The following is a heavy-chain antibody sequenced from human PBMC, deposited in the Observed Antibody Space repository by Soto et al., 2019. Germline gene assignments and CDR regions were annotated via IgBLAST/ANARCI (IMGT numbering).Heavy chain of an antibody. J-gene: IGHJ4*02. CDR2: VYYRGRS. V-gene: IGHV4-39*01. D-gene: IGHD2-8*01. Sequence: SETLSLTCTVSGGSVSNSNYYWGWIRQSPGKGLEWIGSVYYRGRSYSKSSVKSRVTISVDTSKNQFSLNLNSVTTSDTAVYYCVSQRTSVLTQAYFDYWGPGALVTVSS. CDR1: GGSVSNSNYY. CDR3: VSQRTSVLTQAYFDY.